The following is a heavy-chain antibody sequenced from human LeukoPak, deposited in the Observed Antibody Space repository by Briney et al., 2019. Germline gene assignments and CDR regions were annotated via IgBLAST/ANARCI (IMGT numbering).Heavy chain of an antibody. CDR2: ISGSGGST. CDR1: GFTFSSYA. D-gene: IGHD3-22*01. CDR3: ARPPGVVVIMGLDY. V-gene: IGHV3-23*01. Sequence: GGSLRLSCAASGFTFSSYAMSWVRQAPGKGLEWVSAISGSGGSTYYADSVKGRFTISRDNSKNTLYLQMNSLRAEDTAVYYCARPPGVVVIMGLDYWGQGTLVTVSS. J-gene: IGHJ4*02.